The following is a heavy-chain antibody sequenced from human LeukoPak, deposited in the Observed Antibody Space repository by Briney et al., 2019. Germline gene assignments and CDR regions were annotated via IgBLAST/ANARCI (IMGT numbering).Heavy chain of an antibody. J-gene: IGHJ3*02. V-gene: IGHV3-23*01. CDR1: GFTFSNSA. CDR2: ISGSGDIA. Sequence: GGSLRLSCAASGFTFSNSAMSWVRQAPGKGLEWVSSISGSGDIANYAGSVKGRFTVSRDNSKDTLYLQMNSLRAEDTAIYYCARSNIVGDPRGAFDIWGQGTMVTVYS. CDR3: ARSNIVGDPRGAFDI. D-gene: IGHD1-26*01.